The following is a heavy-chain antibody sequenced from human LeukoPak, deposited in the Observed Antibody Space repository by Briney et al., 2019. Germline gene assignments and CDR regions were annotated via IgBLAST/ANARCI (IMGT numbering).Heavy chain of an antibody. V-gene: IGHV3-74*01. CDR2: ISSDGSST. Sequence: GGSLRLSCAASGFTFSSYWMHWVRQAPGKGLVWVSRISSDGSSTNYADSVKGRFTISRDNAKNTLSLQMNSLRAEDTAVYYCARSIASRAFDIWGRGTMVTVSS. CDR3: ARSIASRAFDI. J-gene: IGHJ3*02. CDR1: GFTFSSYW. D-gene: IGHD2-21*01.